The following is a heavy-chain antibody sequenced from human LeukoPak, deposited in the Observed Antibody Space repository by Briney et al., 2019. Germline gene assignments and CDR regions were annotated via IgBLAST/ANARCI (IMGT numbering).Heavy chain of an antibody. CDR3: AADAEFDITASFDF. CDR2: ISRGSSRR. CDR1: AFPFSTYS. V-gene: IGHV3-21*01. D-gene: IGHD3-10*01. J-gene: IGHJ4*02. Sequence: GGSLRLSCAASAFPFSTYSMNWVRQAPGKGLEWVSSISRGSSRRHYADSVKGRFTISRDNAKNSLYLQMNSLRAEDTAVYYCAADAEFDITASFDFWGQGTLVTVSS.